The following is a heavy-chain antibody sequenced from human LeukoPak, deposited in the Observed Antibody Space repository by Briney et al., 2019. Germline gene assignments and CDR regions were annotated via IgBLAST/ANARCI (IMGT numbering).Heavy chain of an antibody. J-gene: IGHJ4*02. CDR3: ARAGTGYDN. D-gene: IGHD3/OR15-3a*01. CDR2: INPNSGDT. CDR1: GYIFTGYY. V-gene: IGHV1-2*02. Sequence: ASVKVSCKASGYIFTGYYMHWVRQAPGQGLEWMGSINPNSGDTNYAQKFQGRVTMTRDTSISTTYMELSSLTSDDTAVYYCARAGTGYDNWGQGTLVTVSS.